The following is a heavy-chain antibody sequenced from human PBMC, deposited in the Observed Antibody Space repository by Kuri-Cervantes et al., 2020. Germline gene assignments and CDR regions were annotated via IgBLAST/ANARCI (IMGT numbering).Heavy chain of an antibody. Sequence: SETLSLTCTVSGGSISSYYWSWIRQPAGKGLEWIGRIYTSGSTNYNPSLKSRVTMSVDKSKNQFSLKLSSVTAADTAVYYCARTHGSGSYYIIGRWYYGMDVWGQGTTVTVSS. CDR2: IYTSGST. CDR3: ARTHGSGSYYIIGRWYYGMDV. V-gene: IGHV4-4*07. CDR1: GGSISSYY. D-gene: IGHD3-10*01. J-gene: IGHJ6*02.